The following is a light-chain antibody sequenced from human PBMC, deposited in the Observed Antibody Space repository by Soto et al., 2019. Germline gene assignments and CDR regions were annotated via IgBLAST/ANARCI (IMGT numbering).Light chain of an antibody. V-gene: IGKV4-1*01. J-gene: IGKJ2*01. Sequence: DIVMTQSPDSLPVSMGERATINCKSSQSVLHSSDNKNYLAWYQQKAGQPPKLLIYWASTRDSGVSDAFSGSGTGTDFTLTISSLQAEDVAGYYCQQHHRMPSTFGQGTKLEIK. CDR2: WAS. CDR3: QQHHRMPST. CDR1: QSVLHSSDNKNY.